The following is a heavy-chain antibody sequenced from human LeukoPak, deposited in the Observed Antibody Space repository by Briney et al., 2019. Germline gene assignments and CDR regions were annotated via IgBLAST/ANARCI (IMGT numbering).Heavy chain of an antibody. J-gene: IGHJ4*02. V-gene: IGHV3-30*02. CDR1: GFTFSSYG. D-gene: IGHD5-18*01. CDR3: AKTPRSIQLRAAYFDY. CDR2: IRYDGSNK. Sequence: GGSLRLSCAASGFTFSSYGMHWVRQAPGKGLEWVAFIRYDGSNKYYADSVKGRFTISRDNSKNTLYLQMNSLRAEDTAVYYCAKTPRSIQLRAAYFDYWGQGTLVTVSS.